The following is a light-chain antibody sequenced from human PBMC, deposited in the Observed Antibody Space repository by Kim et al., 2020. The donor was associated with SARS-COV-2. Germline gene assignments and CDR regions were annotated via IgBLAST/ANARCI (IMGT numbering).Light chain of an antibody. J-gene: IGKJ1*01. V-gene: IGKV3-11*01. Sequence: EIVLTQSPATLSLSPGERATLSCRASQSIGTYLAWYQQKPGQPLRLLIYEASTRATGTPARFSGSGSGTDFTLTISSLEPEDFAVYHCQQRSKWPPTFGQGTKVDIK. CDR3: QQRSKWPPT. CDR2: EAS. CDR1: QSIGTY.